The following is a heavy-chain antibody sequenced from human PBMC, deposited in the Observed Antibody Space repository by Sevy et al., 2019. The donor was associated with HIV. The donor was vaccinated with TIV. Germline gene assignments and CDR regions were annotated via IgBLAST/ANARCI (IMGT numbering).Heavy chain of an antibody. J-gene: IGHJ6*04. CDR3: ASGWTVTPRAYYYYGMDV. V-gene: IGHV1-69*13. CDR1: GGTFSSYA. CDR2: IIPIFGTA. Sequence: ASVKVSCKASGGTFSSYAISWVRQAPGQGLEWMGGIIPIFGTANYAQKFQGRVTITADESTSTAYMELSSLRSEDTAVYYCASGWTVTPRAYYYYGMDVWGKGTTVTVSS. D-gene: IGHD4-4*01.